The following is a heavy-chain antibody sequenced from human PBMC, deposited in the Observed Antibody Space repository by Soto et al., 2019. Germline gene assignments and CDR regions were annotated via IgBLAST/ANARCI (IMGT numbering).Heavy chain of an antibody. J-gene: IGHJ6*02. D-gene: IGHD5-18*01. CDR3: ARGDTAMVRLLPGNDYYGMDV. Sequence: SVKVSCKASGGTFSSYAISWVRQAPGQGLEWMGGIIPIFGTANYAQKFQGRVTITADESTSTAYMELSSLRSEDTAVYYCARGDTAMVRLLPGNDYYGMDVWGRGTTVTVSS. V-gene: IGHV1-69*13. CDR1: GGTFSSYA. CDR2: IIPIFGTA.